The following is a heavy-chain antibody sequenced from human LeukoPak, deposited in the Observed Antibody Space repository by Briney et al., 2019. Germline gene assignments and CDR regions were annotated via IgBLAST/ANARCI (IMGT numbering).Heavy chain of an antibody. V-gene: IGHV3-21*01. CDR3: AKDIAAANYYHYYMDV. Sequence: GGSLRLSCAASGFTFSSYSMNWVRQAPGKGLEWVSSISSSSSYKYYADSVKGRFTTSRDNAKNSLYLQMNSLRAEDTAVYYCAKDIAAANYYHYYMDVWGKGTTVTVSS. CDR2: ISSSSSYK. J-gene: IGHJ6*03. CDR1: GFTFSSYS. D-gene: IGHD6-13*01.